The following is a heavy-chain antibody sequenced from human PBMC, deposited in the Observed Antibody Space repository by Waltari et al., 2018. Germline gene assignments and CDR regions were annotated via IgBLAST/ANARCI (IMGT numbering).Heavy chain of an antibody. CDR2: IYPGDSDT. CDR3: ARYRPAIYRMSSPFFDY. D-gene: IGHD2-2*01. V-gene: IGHV5-51*01. CDR1: GYSFTSYW. Sequence: EVQLVQSGAEVKKPGESLTISCKGSGYSFTSYWIAWVRQMPGQGREWMGIIYPGDSDTRYSPSFQGQVTISADKSISTAYLQWSSLQASDTAMYYCARYRPAIYRMSSPFFDYWGQGILVTVSS. J-gene: IGHJ4*02.